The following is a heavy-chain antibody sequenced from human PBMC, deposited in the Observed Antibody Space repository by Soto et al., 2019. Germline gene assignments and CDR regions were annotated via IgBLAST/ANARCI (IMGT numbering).Heavy chain of an antibody. CDR1: GFTFDDYA. CDR3: AKANKPEYYYYYMDV. CDR2: ISWNSGSI. Sequence: EVQLVESGGGLVQPGRSLRLSCAASGFTFDDYAMHWVRQAPGKGLEWVSGISWNSGSIGYADSVKGRFTISRDNAKNSLYLQMNSLRAEDTALYYCAKANKPEYYYYYMDVWGKGTTVTVSS. V-gene: IGHV3-9*01. J-gene: IGHJ6*03.